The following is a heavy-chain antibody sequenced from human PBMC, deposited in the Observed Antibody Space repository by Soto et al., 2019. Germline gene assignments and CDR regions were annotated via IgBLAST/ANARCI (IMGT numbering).Heavy chain of an antibody. V-gene: IGHV1-2*04. CDR2: INPNSGGT. J-gene: IGHJ3*02. CDR1: GYTFTGYY. Sequence: ASVKVSCKASGYTFTGYYMHWVRQAPGQGLEWMGWINPNSGGTNYAQKFQGWVTMTRDTSISTAYMELSRLRSDDTAVYYCARDGCGGGSCYFAFDIWGQGTMLTVS. D-gene: IGHD2-15*01. CDR3: ARDGCGGGSCYFAFDI.